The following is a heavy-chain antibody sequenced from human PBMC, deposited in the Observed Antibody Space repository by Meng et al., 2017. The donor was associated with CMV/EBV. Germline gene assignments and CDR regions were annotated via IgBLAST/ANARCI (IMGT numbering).Heavy chain of an antibody. Sequence: HVQLQQWGAGLLKPSETLSLPCAVYGGSFSGYYWSWIRQPPGKGLEWIGEINHSGSTNYNPSLKSRVTISVDTSKNQFSLKLSSVTAADTAVYYCARGGNWFDPWGQGTLVTVSS. J-gene: IGHJ5*02. CDR1: GGSFSGYY. CDR2: INHSGST. CDR3: ARGGNWFDP. V-gene: IGHV4-34*01.